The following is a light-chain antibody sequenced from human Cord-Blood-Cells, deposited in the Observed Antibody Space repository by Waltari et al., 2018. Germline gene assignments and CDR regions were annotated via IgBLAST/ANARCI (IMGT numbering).Light chain of an antibody. CDR2: GAS. Sequence: EIVLTQSPGTLSLSPGERATLSCRASQSVSSSYLAWYQQKPGQAPRLLIYGASSRATGIPDRFSGSGSGTDFTLTISRLEPEDFAEYYCQQYGSSPWT. V-gene: IGKV3-20*01. CDR1: QSVSSSY. CDR3: QQYGSSPWT. J-gene: IGKJ1*01.